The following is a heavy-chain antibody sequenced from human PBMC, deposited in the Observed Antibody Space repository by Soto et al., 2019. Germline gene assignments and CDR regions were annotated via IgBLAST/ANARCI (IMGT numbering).Heavy chain of an antibody. D-gene: IGHD2-15*01. J-gene: IGHJ4*02. CDR3: AKDPAVVVDARYY. CDR1: GFTFSSDG. CDR2: ISYDGSNK. V-gene: IGHV3-30*18. Sequence: QVQLVESGGGVVQPGRSLRLSCAASGFTFSSDGMHWVRQAPGKGLEWVAVISYDGSNKYYADSVKGRFTISRDNSKNTLYQQMNSLSAEDTAVYYCAKDPAVVVDARYYWGQGTLVTVSS.